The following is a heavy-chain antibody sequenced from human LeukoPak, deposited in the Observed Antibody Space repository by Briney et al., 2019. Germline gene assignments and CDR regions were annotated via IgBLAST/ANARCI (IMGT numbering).Heavy chain of an antibody. Sequence: ASVKVSCKASGYSFTTYAMNWVRQAPGQGLEWMGWINTNTGNPTYAQGFTERFVFSLDTSVSTAYLQISSLKADDTAVYYCARANLWFGELGWIDPWGQGTLVTVSS. J-gene: IGHJ5*02. CDR3: ARANLWFGELGWIDP. D-gene: IGHD3-10*01. V-gene: IGHV7-4-1*02. CDR2: INTNTGNP. CDR1: GYSFTTYA.